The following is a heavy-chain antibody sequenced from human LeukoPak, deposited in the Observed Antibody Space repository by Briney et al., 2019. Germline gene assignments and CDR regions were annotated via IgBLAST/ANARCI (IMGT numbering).Heavy chain of an antibody. Sequence: PGGSLRLSCLASGLSVRDNYMNWVRQAPGKGLEWVSTIYSLGGGGATYYADSAKGRFTISRDYSKNTLYLQMNSLRAEDTAVYYCARDLNWNQIDYWGQGSLVSVSS. CDR2: IYSLGGGGAT. V-gene: IGHV3-53*01. CDR1: GLSVRDNY. D-gene: IGHD1-20*01. CDR3: ARDLNWNQIDY. J-gene: IGHJ4*02.